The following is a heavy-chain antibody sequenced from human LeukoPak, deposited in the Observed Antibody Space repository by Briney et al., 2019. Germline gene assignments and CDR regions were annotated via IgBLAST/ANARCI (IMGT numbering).Heavy chain of an antibody. CDR1: GFTVSSNY. V-gene: IGHV3-53*01. CDR3: ARERYDHADAFDI. D-gene: IGHD1-14*01. CDR2: IYSGGST. J-gene: IGHJ3*02. Sequence: PGGSLRLSCAASGFTVSSNYMSWVRQAPGKGLEWVSVIYSGGSTYCADSVKGRFTISRDNSKNTLYLQMNSLRAEDTAVYYCARERYDHADAFDIWGQGTMVTVSS.